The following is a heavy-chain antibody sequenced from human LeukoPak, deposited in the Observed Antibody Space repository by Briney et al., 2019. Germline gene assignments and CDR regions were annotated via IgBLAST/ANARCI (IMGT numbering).Heavy chain of an antibody. V-gene: IGHV3-15*01. CDR1: GFTFSSAW. Sequence: GGSLRLSCAASGFTFSSAWLSWVRQAPGKGLEWVGRIKSKTDGGTPDYAAPVKGRFTISRDDSKNTPYLQMNSLKPEDTAAYYCTTDPEDIVATISLDYWGQGTLVTVSS. CDR2: IKSKTDGGTP. CDR3: TTDPEDIVATISLDY. D-gene: IGHD5-12*01. J-gene: IGHJ4*02.